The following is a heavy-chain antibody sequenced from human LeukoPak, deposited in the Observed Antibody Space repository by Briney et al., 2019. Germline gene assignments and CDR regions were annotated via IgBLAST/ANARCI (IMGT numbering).Heavy chain of an antibody. CDR3: ANLHCGGDCYTFDH. V-gene: IGHV1-2*06. CDR2: INPNSGGT. Sequence: ASVKVSCKASGYTFTGYYMHWVRQAPGQGLEWMGRINPNSGGTNYAQKFQGRVTMTRDTSISTAYMELSRLRSDDTAVYYCANLHCGGDCYTFDHWGQGTLVTVSS. D-gene: IGHD2-21*02. CDR1: GYTFTGYY. J-gene: IGHJ4*02.